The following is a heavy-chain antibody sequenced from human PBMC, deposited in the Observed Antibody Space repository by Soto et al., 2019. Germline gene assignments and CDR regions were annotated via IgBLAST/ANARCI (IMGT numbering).Heavy chain of an antibody. D-gene: IGHD1-26*01. CDR3: GRGRSGQIVIFY. V-gene: IGHV1-2*02. Sequence: ASVKVSCKTSGYTFTGHYMHWVRQAPQQGPEWMGEIGPESGATRSSEKFRGRVTMTMDTSITTVYMELRNLSPDDTAVYYCGRGRSGQIVIFYWGQGTPVTVSS. CDR2: IGPESGAT. J-gene: IGHJ4*02. CDR1: GYTFTGHY.